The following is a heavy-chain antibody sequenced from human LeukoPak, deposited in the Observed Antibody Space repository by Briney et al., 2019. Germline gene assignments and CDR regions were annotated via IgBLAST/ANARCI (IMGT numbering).Heavy chain of an antibody. V-gene: IGHV1-46*01. Sequence: AASVKVSCKASGYTFTSYYLHWVRQAPGQGLEWMGIINPSGGTTSCAQKFQGRVTMTRDMSTSTVYMELSSLRSEDTAVYYCARDLARSTLFDYWGQGTLVTVSS. CDR2: INPSGGTT. CDR3: ARDLARSTLFDY. J-gene: IGHJ4*02. D-gene: IGHD5-12*01. CDR1: GYTFTSYY.